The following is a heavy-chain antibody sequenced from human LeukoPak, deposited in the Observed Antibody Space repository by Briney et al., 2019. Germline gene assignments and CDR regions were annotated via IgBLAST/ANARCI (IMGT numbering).Heavy chain of an antibody. CDR1: GFTFTDHP. CDR3: AKDRANGAIDD. Sequence: PGRSLRLSCVASGFTFTDHPMNWVRQAPGKGLEWISYIGGDGIAFYADSVKGRFTASKDDARKSMYLQMNSLRVEDTAVYYCAKDRANGAIDDWGQGTQVTVSS. J-gene: IGHJ4*02. V-gene: IGHV3-69-1*01. D-gene: IGHD2-8*01. CDR2: IGGDGIA.